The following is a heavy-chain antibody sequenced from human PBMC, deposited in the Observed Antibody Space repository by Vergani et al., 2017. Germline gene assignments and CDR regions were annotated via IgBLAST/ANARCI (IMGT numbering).Heavy chain of an antibody. J-gene: IGHJ4*02. V-gene: IGHV5-10-1*03. CDR2: IDPSDSYT. Sequence: EVQLVQSGAEVKKPGESLRISCKGSGYSFTSYWISWVRQMPGKGLEWMGRIDPSDSYTNYNPSLKSRVTISVDTSKNQFSLKLSSVTAADTAVYYCARGRIDGIVVVTAILPFDYWGQGTLVTVSS. CDR1: GYSFTSYW. CDR3: ARGRIDGIVVVTAILPFDY. D-gene: IGHD2-21*02.